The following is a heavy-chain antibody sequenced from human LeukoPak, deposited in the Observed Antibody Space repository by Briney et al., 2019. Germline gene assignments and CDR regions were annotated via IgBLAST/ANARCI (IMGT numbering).Heavy chain of an antibody. Sequence: GGSLRLPRALSVLTVCSKDERWVRHARGEGGVGGSVIYSGGSTYYADSVKGRFTISSDNSKNSLYLQMNSLRAEDTAQYCYARDPNGDYIGGFEFWGRGTVVTVSS. D-gene: IGHD4-17*01. CDR1: VLTVCSKD. CDR3: ARDPNGDYIGGFEF. CDR2: IYSGGST. J-gene: IGHJ3*01. V-gene: IGHV3-53*01.